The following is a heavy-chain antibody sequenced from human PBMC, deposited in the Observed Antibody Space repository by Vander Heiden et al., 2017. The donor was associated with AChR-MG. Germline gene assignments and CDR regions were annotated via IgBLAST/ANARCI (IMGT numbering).Heavy chain of an antibody. CDR2: SRNKANRYTT. CDR3: AGWEHGY. D-gene: IGHD1-1*01. CDR1: GFTFSAQY. V-gene: IGHV3-72*01. Sequence: EVQLMESGGGLVQPGGSLRLSCAASGFTFSAQYMDWFRQAPGKGLEWVARSRNKANRYTTEYAPSVTGRFTISRADSKNSLYLQMNSLKIEDTAGYYCAGWEHGYWGQGTLVTVSS. J-gene: IGHJ4*02.